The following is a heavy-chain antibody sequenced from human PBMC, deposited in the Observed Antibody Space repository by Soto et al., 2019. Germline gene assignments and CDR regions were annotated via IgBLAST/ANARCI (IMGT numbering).Heavy chain of an antibody. Sequence: PGGSLRLSCAASGFTFSSYAMSWVRQAPGKGLEWVSAISGSGGSTYYADSVKGRFTISGDNSKNTLYLQMNSLRAEDTAVYYCASPTVTTGFYYYYYGMDVWGQGTTVTVSS. CDR3: ASPTVTTGFYYYYYGMDV. D-gene: IGHD4-17*01. CDR1: GFTFSSYA. J-gene: IGHJ6*02. V-gene: IGHV3-23*01. CDR2: ISGSGGST.